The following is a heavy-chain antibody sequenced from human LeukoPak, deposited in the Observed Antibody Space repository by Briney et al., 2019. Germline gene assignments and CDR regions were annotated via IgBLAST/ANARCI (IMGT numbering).Heavy chain of an antibody. CDR3: ARRGGVMDYYYGMDV. J-gene: IGHJ6*02. CDR1: GYSFTSYW. D-gene: IGHD3-16*01. Sequence: GESLKISCKGSGYSFTSYWIGWVRQMPGKGLEWMGIIYPGDSDTRYSPSFQGQVTISADKSISTAYLQRSSLKASDTAMYYCARRGGVMDYYYGMDVWGQGTTVTVSS. CDR2: IYPGDSDT. V-gene: IGHV5-51*01.